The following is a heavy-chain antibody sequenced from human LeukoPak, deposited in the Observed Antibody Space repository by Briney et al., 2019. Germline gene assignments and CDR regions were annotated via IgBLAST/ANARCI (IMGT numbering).Heavy chain of an antibody. J-gene: IGHJ6*02. D-gene: IGHD3-9*01. CDR2: MNPNSGNT. V-gene: IGHV1-8*01. CDR3: ARGYDTTNNYYYYGMDV. CDR1: GYTFTSYD. Sequence: ASVKVFCKASGYTFTSYDINWVRQATGQGLEWMGWMNPNSGNTGYAQKFQGRVTMTRNTSISTAYMELSSLRSEDTAVYYCARGYDTTNNYYYYGMDVWGQGTTVTVSS.